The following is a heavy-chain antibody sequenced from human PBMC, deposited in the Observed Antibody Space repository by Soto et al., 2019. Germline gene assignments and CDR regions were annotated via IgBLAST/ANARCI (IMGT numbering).Heavy chain of an antibody. V-gene: IGHV3-23*01. D-gene: IGHD2-15*01. Sequence: CLRLSCVASGFIINNYGMTWVRQAPGKGLQWVSAISGSGGSTDYADSVKGRFTISRDNSKSTVYLQMSSLRAEDTAVYYCAKLGAGGGRPYWGQGTLVTVSS. CDR1: GFIINNYG. CDR2: ISGSGGST. J-gene: IGHJ1*01. CDR3: AKLGAGGGRPY.